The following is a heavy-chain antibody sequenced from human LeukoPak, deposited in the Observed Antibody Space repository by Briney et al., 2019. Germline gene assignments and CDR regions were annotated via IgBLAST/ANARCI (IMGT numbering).Heavy chain of an antibody. CDR3: TRDQTPYY. CDR1: EFTFSSYS. V-gene: IGHV3-49*04. Sequence: GGSLRLSCAGSEFTFSSYSMHWVRQAPGKGLEWVGFIRSKVYGGTPEYAASVKGRFTISRDDSKGIAYLQMNSLKTEDTAVYYCTRDQTPYYWGQGTLVTVSS. CDR2: IRSKVYGGTP. J-gene: IGHJ4*02.